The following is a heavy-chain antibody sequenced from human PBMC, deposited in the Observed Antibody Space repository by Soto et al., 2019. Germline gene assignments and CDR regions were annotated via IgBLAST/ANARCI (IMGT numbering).Heavy chain of an antibody. D-gene: IGHD6-13*01. CDR2: ISYDGSNK. Sequence: GGSLRLSCAASGFTFSSYGMHWVRQAPGKGLEWVAVISYDGSNKYYADSVKGRFTISRDNSKNTLYLQMNSLRAEDTAVYYCAKDRLDSSSWYKYFDYWGQGTLVTSPQ. CDR3: AKDRLDSSSWYKYFDY. V-gene: IGHV3-30*18. J-gene: IGHJ4*02. CDR1: GFTFSSYG.